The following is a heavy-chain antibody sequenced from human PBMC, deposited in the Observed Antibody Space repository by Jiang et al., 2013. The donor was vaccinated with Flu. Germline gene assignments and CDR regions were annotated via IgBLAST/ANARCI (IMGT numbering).Heavy chain of an antibody. V-gene: IGHV2-5*02. CDR2: IYWDNDN. Sequence: KPTQTLTLTCTFSGFSLTSRPVGVGWIRQPPGKALECLGLIYWDNDNRYNPFLKTRLTLTKDTSKNQVVLTMTNMDPADTATYFCAHRLLSPGNWDSGTFDYWGQGT. J-gene: IGHJ4*02. CDR3: AHRLLSPGNWDSGTFDY. CDR1: GFSLTSRPVG. D-gene: IGHD1-7*01.